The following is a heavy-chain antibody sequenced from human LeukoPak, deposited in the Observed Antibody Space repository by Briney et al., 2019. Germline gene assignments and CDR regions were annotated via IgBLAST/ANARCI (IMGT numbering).Heavy chain of an antibody. CDR3: ARGAPRLAAPPGVDY. CDR2: INPNSGGT. D-gene: IGHD6-6*01. J-gene: IGHJ4*02. V-gene: IGHV1-2*02. Sequence: ASVKVSCKASGYTFTGYYMHWVRQAPGQGLEWMGWINPNSGGTNYAQKFQGRVTMTRDTSNSTAYMEVSRLTSDDTAVYYCARGAPRLAAPPGVDYWGQGTPVTVSS. CDR1: GYTFTGYY.